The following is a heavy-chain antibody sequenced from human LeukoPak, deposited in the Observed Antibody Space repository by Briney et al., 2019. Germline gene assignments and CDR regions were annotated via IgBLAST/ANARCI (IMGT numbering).Heavy chain of an antibody. CDR3: ARGSDSSSWGYWYFDL. CDR2: INHSGST. V-gene: IGHV4-34*01. Sequence: SETLSLTCAVYGGSFSGYYWSWIRQPPGKGLEWIGEINHSGSTNYNPSLKSRVTISVDTSKNQFSLKLSSVTAADTAVYYCARGSDSSSWGYWYFDLWGRGTLVTVSS. D-gene: IGHD6-13*01. J-gene: IGHJ2*01. CDR1: GGSFSGYY.